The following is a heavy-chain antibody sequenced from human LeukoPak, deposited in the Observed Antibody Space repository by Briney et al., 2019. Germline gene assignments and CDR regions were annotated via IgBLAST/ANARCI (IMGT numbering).Heavy chain of an antibody. Sequence: GASVKVSCKASGYTFTSYDINWVRQATGQGLEWMGWMNPNSGNTGYAQKFQGRITITRNTSIRTVYMELSRLRSDDTAVYYCTRVGWNGYYGMGVWGKGTTVTVSS. CDR1: GYTFTSYD. V-gene: IGHV1-8*03. CDR2: MNPNSGNT. J-gene: IGHJ6*04. D-gene: IGHD3-3*01. CDR3: TRVGWNGYYGMGV.